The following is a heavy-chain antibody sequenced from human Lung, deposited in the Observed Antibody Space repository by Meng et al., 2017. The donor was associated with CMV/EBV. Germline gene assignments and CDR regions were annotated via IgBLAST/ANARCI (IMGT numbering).Heavy chain of an antibody. D-gene: IGHD3-22*01. Sequence: SVXVSXKGSGGTFSRLAISWVRQAPGQGLEWLGGIIPIISLPNYAQRFQGRVTFTADKSTITAYMELSSLRSEDTAMYFCATSTDFYDNSDSDLGAFAIXGRGXMVTFSS. J-gene: IGHJ3*02. CDR2: IIPIISLP. V-gene: IGHV1-69*10. CDR1: GGTFSRLA. CDR3: ATSTDFYDNSDSDLGAFAI.